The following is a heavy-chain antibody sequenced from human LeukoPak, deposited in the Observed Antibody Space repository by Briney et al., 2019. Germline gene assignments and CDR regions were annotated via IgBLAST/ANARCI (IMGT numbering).Heavy chain of an antibody. J-gene: IGHJ6*03. V-gene: IGHV3-48*03. CDR3: ARDQRWLVRYYYYYMDV. Sequence: GGSLRLSCAASGFTFSSYEMNWVRQAPGKGLEWVSYISSSGSTIYYADSVKGRFTISRDNAKNSLYLQMNSLRAEDTAVYYCARDQRWLVRYYYYYMDVWGKGTTVTVSS. D-gene: IGHD6-19*01. CDR2: ISSSGSTI. CDR1: GFTFSSYE.